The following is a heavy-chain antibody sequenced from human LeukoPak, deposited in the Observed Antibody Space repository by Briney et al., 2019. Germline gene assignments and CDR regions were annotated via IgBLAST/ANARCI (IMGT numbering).Heavy chain of an antibody. V-gene: IGHV3-30*04. CDR3: AREGDPIFLFYYFMDV. J-gene: IGHJ6*03. CDR1: GFTFNAYT. CDR2: ISFHGTGA. D-gene: IGHD3-3*01. Sequence: GRSLRLSCEASGFTFNAYTIHWVRQAPGKGLEWVAVISFHGTGAYYTDSVRGRFTISRDNAKNTLDLQMNSLKVEDTAVYFCAREGDPIFLFYYFMDVWGKGTTVTVSS.